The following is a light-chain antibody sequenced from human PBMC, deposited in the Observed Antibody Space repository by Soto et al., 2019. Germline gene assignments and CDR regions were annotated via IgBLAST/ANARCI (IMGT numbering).Light chain of an antibody. CDR3: SSYAGIKTLVV. CDR1: SSDVGGYKY. Sequence: QSALTQPPSASGSPGQSVTISCTGTSSDVGGYKYVSWYQQHPGKAPKLMIFEVNKRPSGVPDRFSGSKSGNTASLTVYGRQAEDEDDSYGSSYAGIKTLVVFGSGTEVTV. V-gene: IGLV2-8*01. J-gene: IGLJ1*01. CDR2: EVN.